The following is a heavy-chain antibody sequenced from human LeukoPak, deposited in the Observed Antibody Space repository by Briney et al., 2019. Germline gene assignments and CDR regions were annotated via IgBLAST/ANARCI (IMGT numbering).Heavy chain of an antibody. D-gene: IGHD4-11*01. CDR3: ARDDYSNYGHY. CDR2: IFHSGT. V-gene: IGHV4-38-2*02. Sequence: SETLSLTCAVSGYSISSGYYWAWIRQPPGGGLEWVGSIFHSGTYCNPSLKSRVSISMDTSKNQFSLSLSSVTAADTAVYYCARDDYSNYGHYWGQGKLVTVSS. CDR1: GYSISSGYY. J-gene: IGHJ4*02.